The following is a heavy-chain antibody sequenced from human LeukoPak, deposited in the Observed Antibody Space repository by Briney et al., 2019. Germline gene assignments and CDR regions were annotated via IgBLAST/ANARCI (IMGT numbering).Heavy chain of an antibody. CDR2: ISSGGSTI. CDR3: VRDDTGTDQNYYGMDV. Sequence: GGSLRLSCAGSGFTFSSYSVNWVRQAPGKGLEWVSYISSGGSTIYYADSVKGRFTISRDNAKKSLYLQMNSLRAEDTAVYYCVRDDTGTDQNYYGMDVWGQGTTVTVSS. D-gene: IGHD1/OR15-1a*01. CDR1: GFTFSSYS. V-gene: IGHV3-48*01. J-gene: IGHJ6*02.